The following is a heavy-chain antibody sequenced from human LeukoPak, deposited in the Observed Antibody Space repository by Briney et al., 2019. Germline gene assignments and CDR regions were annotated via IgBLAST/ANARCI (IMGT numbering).Heavy chain of an antibody. J-gene: IGHJ4*02. CDR1: GFTFSPYW. CDR2: ITSDGSST. Sequence: PGGSLRLSCAASGFTFSPYWMHWVRQAPGKGLVWVARITSDGSSTAYADSVKGRFTISRDNTKNTLYLQMNNLRAEDTAGYYCARARCSRTSCNTESDYWGQGTLVTVSS. CDR3: ARARCSRTSCNTESDY. V-gene: IGHV3-74*01. D-gene: IGHD2-2*01.